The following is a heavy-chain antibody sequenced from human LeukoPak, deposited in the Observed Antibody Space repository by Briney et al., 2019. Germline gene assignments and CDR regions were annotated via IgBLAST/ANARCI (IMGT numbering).Heavy chain of an antibody. V-gene: IGHV1-46*01. CDR1: GYTFTSYY. Sequence: GASVKVSCKASGYTFTSYYMHWVRQAPGQGLEWMGIINPSGGSTSYAQKFQGRVTMTRDTSTSTVYMELSSLRSEDTAVYYCVRAFKAYDYGDSWGQGTLVTVSS. CDR2: INPSGGST. J-gene: IGHJ4*02. CDR3: VRAFKAYDYGDS. D-gene: IGHD2-2*01.